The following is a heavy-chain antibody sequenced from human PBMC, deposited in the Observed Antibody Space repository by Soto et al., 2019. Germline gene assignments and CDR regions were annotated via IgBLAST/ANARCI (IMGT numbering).Heavy chain of an antibody. CDR1: GYTSSIYG. CDR2: ISGYNGNI. CDR3: ARDVSGGTYPWFFDL. J-gene: IGHJ2*01. Sequence: QGPLVQSGAEVKKPGASVNVPCKASGYTSSIYGISWVRQAPGPGLEWMAWISGYNGNIKYAQKFQGRVTVATDTTTTGAYMELRSLRSDDTAVYYCARDVSGGTYPWFFDLWGRGTLVTVSS. V-gene: IGHV1-18*04. D-gene: IGHD1-26*01.